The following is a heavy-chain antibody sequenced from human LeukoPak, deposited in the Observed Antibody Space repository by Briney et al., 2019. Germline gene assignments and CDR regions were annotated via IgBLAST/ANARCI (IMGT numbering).Heavy chain of an antibody. CDR3: AREYYDSSGLKYAFDI. CDR2: IDPDTGGT. CDR1: GYSFTDYY. D-gene: IGHD3-22*01. Sequence: ASVKVSCKASGYSFTDYYFHWVRQAPGQGLEWMGCIDPDTGGTKFAQKFQGGVTMTRDTSVSTAYMELSSLRSDDTAVYYCAREYYDSSGLKYAFDIWGQGTMVTVSS. J-gene: IGHJ3*02. V-gene: IGHV1-2*02.